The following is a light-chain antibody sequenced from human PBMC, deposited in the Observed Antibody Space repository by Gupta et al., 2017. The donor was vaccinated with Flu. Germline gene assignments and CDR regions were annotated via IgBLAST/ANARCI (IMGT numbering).Light chain of an antibody. J-gene: IGKJ3*01. CDR2: GPS. CDR1: QIVTSNY. CDR3: QQYGGVPFT. V-gene: IGKV3-20*01. Sequence: VLTQSPGTLSLSPGERATLSCRASQIVTSNYLAWYQQKPGQAPRLLIYGPSSRATGIPDRFSGSGSGTDFTLTISRLEPEDFAVYYCQQYGGVPFTFGPGTKVDLK.